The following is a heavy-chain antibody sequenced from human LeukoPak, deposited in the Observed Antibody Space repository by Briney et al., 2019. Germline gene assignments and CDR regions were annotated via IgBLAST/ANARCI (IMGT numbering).Heavy chain of an antibody. CDR2: ISSSGTTI. Sequence: QPGGSLRLSCAASGFTFSNYEMNWVRQAPGKGLEWVSYISSSGTTIYYADSVKGRFTISRDNAKNSLYLQMNSLRAEDMAVYYCAREGYSGYAGQNYHYYGMDVWGQGTTVTVSS. V-gene: IGHV3-48*03. CDR3: AREGYSGYAGQNYHYYGMDV. D-gene: IGHD5-12*01. CDR1: GFTFSNYE. J-gene: IGHJ6*02.